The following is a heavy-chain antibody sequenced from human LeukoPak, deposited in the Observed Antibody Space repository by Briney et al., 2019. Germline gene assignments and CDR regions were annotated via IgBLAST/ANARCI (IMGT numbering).Heavy chain of an antibody. CDR2: ISSSGSTI. V-gene: IGHV3-48*03. D-gene: IGHD1-1*01. CDR3: AGWNDVVRSDP. J-gene: IGHJ5*02. Sequence: GGSLRLSCAASGFTFSSYEMNWVRQAPGKGLEWVSYISSSGSTIYYADSVKGRFTISRDNAKNSLHLQMNSLRAEDTAVYYCAGWNDVVRSDPWGQGTLVTVSS. CDR1: GFTFSSYE.